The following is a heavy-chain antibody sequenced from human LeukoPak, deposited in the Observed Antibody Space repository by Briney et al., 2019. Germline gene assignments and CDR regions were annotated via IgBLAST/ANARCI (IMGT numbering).Heavy chain of an antibody. CDR3: ARDLLSMGGDY. V-gene: IGHV3-21*01. J-gene: IGHJ4*02. CDR1: GFTFSSYS. Sequence: PGGFLRLSCAASGFTFSSYSMNWVRQAPGKGLEWVSSISSSSSYIYYADSVKGRFTISRDNAKNSLYLQMNSLRAEDTAVYYCARDLLSMGGDYWGQGTLVTVSS. D-gene: IGHD2-15*01. CDR2: ISSSSSYI.